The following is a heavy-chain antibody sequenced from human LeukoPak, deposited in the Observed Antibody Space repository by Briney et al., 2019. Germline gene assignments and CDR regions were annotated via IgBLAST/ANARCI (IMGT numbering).Heavy chain of an antibody. CDR2: IYYSGST. V-gene: IGHV4-39*07. J-gene: IGHJ4*02. D-gene: IGHD6-13*01. CDR1: GGSISSSSYY. CDR3: ARAAVFDY. Sequence: TTSETLSLTCTVSGGSISSSSYYWGWIRQPPGKGLEWIGSIYYSGSTYYNPSLKSRVTISVDTSKNQFSLKLSSVTAADTAVYYCARAAVFDYWGQGTLVTVSS.